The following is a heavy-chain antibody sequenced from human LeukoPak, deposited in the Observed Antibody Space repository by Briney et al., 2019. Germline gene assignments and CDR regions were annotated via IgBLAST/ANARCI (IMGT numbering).Heavy chain of an antibody. CDR1: GFTFSTFW. CDR3: AELGITMIGGV. CDR2: ITSDGSNT. V-gene: IGHV3-74*01. D-gene: IGHD3-10*02. J-gene: IGHJ6*04. Sequence: GGSLRLSCAASGFTFSTFWMHWVRQAPGKGPVWVSLITSDGSNTRYAESVKGRFTISRDNAKNSLYLQMNSLRAEDTAVYYCAELGITMIGGVWGKGTTVTISS.